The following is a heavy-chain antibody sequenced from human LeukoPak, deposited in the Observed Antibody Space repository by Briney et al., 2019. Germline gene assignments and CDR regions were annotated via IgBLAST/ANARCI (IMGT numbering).Heavy chain of an antibody. J-gene: IGHJ3*02. CDR2: ISAYNGNT. CDR1: GYTFTDHY. D-gene: IGHD2/OR15-2a*01. CDR3: ARDRAPHSNDAFDI. Sequence: GASVKVSCKALGYTFTDHYFHWLRQAPGQGLEWMGWISAYNGNTNYAQKLQGRVTMTTDTSTSTAYMELRSLRSDDTAVYYCARDRAPHSNDAFDIWGQGTMVTVSS. V-gene: IGHV1-18*04.